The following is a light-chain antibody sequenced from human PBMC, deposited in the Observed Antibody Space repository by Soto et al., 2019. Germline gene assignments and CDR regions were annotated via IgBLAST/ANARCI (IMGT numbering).Light chain of an antibody. V-gene: IGKV1-5*01. J-gene: IGKJ2*01. Sequence: DIQMTQSPSTLSASVGDRVTITCRASQSISSWLAWYQQKPGKAPKVLIYDASSLESGVPSRFSGSGSGTEFTLTISSPQPDDFATYYCQQYSSYYTFGQGTKLEIK. CDR3: QQYSSYYT. CDR2: DAS. CDR1: QSISSW.